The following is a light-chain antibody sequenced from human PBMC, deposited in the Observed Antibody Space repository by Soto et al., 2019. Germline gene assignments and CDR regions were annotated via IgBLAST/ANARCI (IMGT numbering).Light chain of an antibody. Sequence: EIVWTQSPCTLSLSPGERSTLSCKASQSVSSSYLAWYQQKPGQAPRLLIHGASSRVTGIPDRFSGSGSGTDFTLTITRLEPEDFAVYYCQQYQSLTFGGGTKVDIK. V-gene: IGKV3-20*01. CDR3: QQYQSLT. CDR1: QSVSSSY. CDR2: GAS. J-gene: IGKJ4*01.